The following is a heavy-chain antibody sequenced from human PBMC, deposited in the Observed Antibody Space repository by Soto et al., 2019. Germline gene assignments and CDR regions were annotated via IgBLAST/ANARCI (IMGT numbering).Heavy chain of an antibody. CDR3: ASRYSSGWFFDY. Sequence: PSETLSLTCTVSGGSVSSGIYYWSWIRQPPGKGLEWIGYIYYSGSTNYNPSLKSRVTISVDTSKNQFSLKLSSVTAADTAVYYCASRYSSGWFFDYWGQGTLVTVSS. D-gene: IGHD6-19*01. CDR2: IYYSGST. J-gene: IGHJ4*02. CDR1: GGSVSSGIYY. V-gene: IGHV4-61*01.